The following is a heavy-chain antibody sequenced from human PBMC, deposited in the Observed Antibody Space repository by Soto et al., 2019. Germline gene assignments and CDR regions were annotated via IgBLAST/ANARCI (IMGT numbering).Heavy chain of an antibody. CDR1: GGSVNDYY. V-gene: IGHV4-59*02. D-gene: IGHD1-26*01. J-gene: IGHJ6*02. Sequence: QVQLQESGPGLVKPSETLSLTCSVSGGSVNDYYWSWVRQPPGKGLEWIGFVYYIGSTNYNPSLKGRVTISVDTSKNQFSLKLRSVNAADTAVYYCARGANYYSYHGIDVWGQGTTVTVSS. CDR2: VYYIGST. CDR3: ARGANYYSYHGIDV.